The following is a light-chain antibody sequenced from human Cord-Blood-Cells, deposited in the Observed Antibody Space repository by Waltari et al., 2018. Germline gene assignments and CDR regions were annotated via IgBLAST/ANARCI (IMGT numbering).Light chain of an antibody. CDR2: DAS. Sequence: EIVLTQSPATLSLSPGERATLSCRASQSVSSYLAWYHQKPGQAPRLLIYDASNRATGIPARFSGSGSWTDFSLTISSREPEDFAVYYCQQRSNWPPLTFGGGTKVEIK. CDR3: QQRSNWPPLT. J-gene: IGKJ4*01. CDR1: QSVSSY. V-gene: IGKV3-11*01.